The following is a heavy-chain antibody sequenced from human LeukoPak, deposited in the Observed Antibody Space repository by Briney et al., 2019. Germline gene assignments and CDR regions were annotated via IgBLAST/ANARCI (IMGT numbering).Heavy chain of an antibody. J-gene: IGHJ4*02. CDR2: ISTYNGST. V-gene: IGHV1-18*01. CDR1: GYTFTSYG. Sequence: GASMKVSCKASGYTFTSYGISWVRQAPGQGLEWMGWISTYNGSTNYAQKLQGRVTMTTDTSTSTAYMELRSLRSDDTAVYYCARLPSGWYFDYWGQGTLVTVSS. D-gene: IGHD6-19*01. CDR3: ARLPSGWYFDY.